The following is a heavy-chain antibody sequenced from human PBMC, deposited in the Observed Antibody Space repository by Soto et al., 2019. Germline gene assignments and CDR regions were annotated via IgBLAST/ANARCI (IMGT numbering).Heavy chain of an antibody. Sequence: GASVKVSCKASGYTFTSYGISWVRQAPGQGLEWMGWISAYNGNTNYAQKLQGRVTMTTDTSTSTAYRELRSLRSDDTAVYYWARHPSIAAPGLFTEIKNWFDPWGQGTLDTDSS. CDR3: ARHPSIAAPGLFTEIKNWFDP. V-gene: IGHV1-18*01. CDR2: ISAYNGNT. J-gene: IGHJ5*02. D-gene: IGHD6-13*01. CDR1: GYTFTSYG.